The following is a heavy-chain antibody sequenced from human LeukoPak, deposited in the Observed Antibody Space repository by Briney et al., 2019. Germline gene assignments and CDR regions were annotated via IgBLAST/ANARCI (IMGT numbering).Heavy chain of an antibody. CDR2: ISGSGGST. V-gene: IGHV3-23*01. CDR3: AKYHDFWSGYPFYYYYMDV. CDR1: GFTFSSYA. D-gene: IGHD3-3*01. J-gene: IGHJ6*03. Sequence: GGSLRLSCAASGFTFSSYAMSWVRQAPGKGLEWVSAISGSGGSTYYADSVKGRFTISRDNSKNTLYLQMTSLRAEDTAVYYCAKYHDFWSGYPFYYYYMDVWGKGTTVTVSS.